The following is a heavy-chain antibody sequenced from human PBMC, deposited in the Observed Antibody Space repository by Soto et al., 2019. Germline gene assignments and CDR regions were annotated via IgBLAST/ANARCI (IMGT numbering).Heavy chain of an antibody. J-gene: IGHJ4*02. V-gene: IGHV4-34*01. Sequence: SETLSLTCAVYGGSFSGYYWSWIRQPPGKGLEWIGEINHSGSTNYNPSLKSRVTISVDTSKNQFSLKLSSVTAADTAVYYCARGSMTSYFDYWGQGTLVTVSS. CDR1: GGSFSGYY. CDR3: ARGSMTSYFDY. CDR2: INHSGST.